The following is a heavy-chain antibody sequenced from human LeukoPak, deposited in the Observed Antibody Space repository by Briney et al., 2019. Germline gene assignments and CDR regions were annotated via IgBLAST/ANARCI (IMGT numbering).Heavy chain of an antibody. CDR2: IIPIFGTA. D-gene: IGHD6-19*01. J-gene: IGHJ4*02. CDR1: GGTFSSYA. Sequence: SVKVSCKASGGTFSSYAISWVRQAPGQGLESMGGIIPIFGTANYAQKFQGRVTITADESTSTAYMELSSLRSEDTAVYYCARSPRLAVAGAGCFDYWGQGTLVTVCS. V-gene: IGHV1-69*13. CDR3: ARSPRLAVAGAGCFDY.